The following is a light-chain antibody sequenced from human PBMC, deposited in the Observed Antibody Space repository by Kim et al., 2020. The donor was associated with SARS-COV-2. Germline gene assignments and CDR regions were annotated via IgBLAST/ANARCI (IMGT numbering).Light chain of an antibody. V-gene: IGLV1-51*01. CDR2: DND. Sequence: GQKVTISCSGSSSNIGKNFIFWYQQVPGTAPKLLIYDNDKRPSGIPDRFSGSKSGTSATLGITGLQTGDDVDYYCGAWDSSLSVWLFGGGTQLTVL. CDR3: GAWDSSLSVWL. J-gene: IGLJ3*02. CDR1: SSNIGKNF.